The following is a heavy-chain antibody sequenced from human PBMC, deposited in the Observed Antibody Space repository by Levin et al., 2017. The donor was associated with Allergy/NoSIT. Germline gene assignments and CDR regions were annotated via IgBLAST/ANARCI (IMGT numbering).Heavy chain of an antibody. J-gene: IGHJ3*02. CDR1: GFTFDDYA. V-gene: IGHV3-9*01. CDR3: AKDMGSLGIRRAFDI. Sequence: SCAASGFTFDDYAMHWVRQAPGKGLEWVSGISWNSGSIGYADSVKGRFTISRDNAKNSLYLQMNSLRAEDTALYYCAKDMGSLGIRRAFDIWGQGTMVTVSS. CDR2: ISWNSGSI. D-gene: IGHD3-10*01.